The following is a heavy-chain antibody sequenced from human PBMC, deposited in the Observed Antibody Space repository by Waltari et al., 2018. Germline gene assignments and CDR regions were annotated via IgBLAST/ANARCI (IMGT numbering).Heavy chain of an antibody. V-gene: IGHV3-23*01. CDR1: GFTFNNYA. CDR2: ISHSASYT. J-gene: IGHJ5*02. Sequence: EVQLLESGGGLVQPGGSLRLSCAASGFTFNNYAMTWVRQAPGKGPEWVSSISHSASYTYYRDSVKGRFTSSRDNSESTLYLQMNNLRAEDTAIYYCAKDSCEGRGGGSCYNPWGQGTLVTVSS. CDR3: AKDSCEGRGGGSCYNP. D-gene: IGHD2-15*01.